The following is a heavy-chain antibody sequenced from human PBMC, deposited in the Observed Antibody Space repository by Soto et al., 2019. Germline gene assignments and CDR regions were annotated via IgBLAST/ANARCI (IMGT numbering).Heavy chain of an antibody. D-gene: IGHD1-26*01. Sequence: QVQLVQSGAEVKKPGSSVKVSCKASGGTFNNYAISWVRQAPGQGLEWMGGIIPLFGTANYAQKFEGRVTITAHKSTDTAYMELCSLKSEDTAVYYCARLIGEGYSGTYALDYWGQGTLVTVSS. CDR3: ARLIGEGYSGTYALDY. CDR2: IIPLFGTA. CDR1: GGTFNNYA. J-gene: IGHJ4*02. V-gene: IGHV1-69*06.